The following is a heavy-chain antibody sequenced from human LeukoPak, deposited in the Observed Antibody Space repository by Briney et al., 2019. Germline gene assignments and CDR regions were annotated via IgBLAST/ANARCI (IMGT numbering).Heavy chain of an antibody. CDR1: GFTFEDYA. J-gene: IGHJ4*02. CDR2: ISGSGGST. CDR3: ARSIAARYYFDY. Sequence: GGSLRLSCAASGFTFEDYAINWVRQAPGKGLEWVSAISGSGGSTYYADSVKGRFTISRDNSKNTLYLQMNSLRAEDTAVYYCARSIAARYYFDYWGQGTLVTVSS. V-gene: IGHV3-23*01. D-gene: IGHD6-6*01.